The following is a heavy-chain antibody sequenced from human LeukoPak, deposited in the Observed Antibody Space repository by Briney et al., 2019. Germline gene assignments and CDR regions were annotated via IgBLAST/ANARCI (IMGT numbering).Heavy chain of an antibody. CDR1: GYTFTSYD. J-gene: IGHJ4*02. CDR3: ARGTGDIVVVPAAMGY. V-gene: IGHV1-2*02. Sequence: ASVKVSCKASGYTFTSYDINWVRQAPGQGLEWMGWINPNSGGTNYTQKFQGRVTMTRDTSISTAYMELSRLRSDDTAVYYCARGTGDIVVVPAAMGYWGQGTLVTVSS. D-gene: IGHD2-2*01. CDR2: INPNSGGT.